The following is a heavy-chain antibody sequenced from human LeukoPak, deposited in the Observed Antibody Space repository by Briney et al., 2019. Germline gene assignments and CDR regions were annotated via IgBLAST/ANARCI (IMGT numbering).Heavy chain of an antibody. CDR2: ISYDGSNK. J-gene: IGHJ4*02. Sequence: GGSLRLSCAASGFTFSSYAMHWVRQAPGKGLEWVAVISYDGSNKYYADSVKDRFTISRDNSKNTLYLQMNSLRAEDTAVYYCAKGLTMARGAVDYWGQGTLVTVSS. CDR1: GFTFSSYA. D-gene: IGHD3-10*01. CDR3: AKGLTMARGAVDY. V-gene: IGHV3-30*04.